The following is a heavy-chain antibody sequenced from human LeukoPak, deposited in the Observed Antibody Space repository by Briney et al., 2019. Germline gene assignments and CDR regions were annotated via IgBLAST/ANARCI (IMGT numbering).Heavy chain of an antibody. V-gene: IGHV1-2*02. Sequence: ASVKVSCKASGYTFTGYYMHWVRQAPGQGLEWMGWINPNSGGTNYAQKFQGRVTMTRDTSISTAYMELSRLRSDDTAVYYCAREYSSSWAWREYYFDYWGQGTLVTVSS. J-gene: IGHJ4*02. D-gene: IGHD6-13*01. CDR2: INPNSGGT. CDR1: GYTFTGYY. CDR3: AREYSSSWAWREYYFDY.